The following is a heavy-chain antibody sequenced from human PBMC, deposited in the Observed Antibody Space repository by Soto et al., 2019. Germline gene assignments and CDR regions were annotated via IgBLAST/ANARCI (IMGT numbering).Heavy chain of an antibody. CDR3: ATSDIVVVVAARY. J-gene: IGHJ4*02. D-gene: IGHD2-15*01. CDR1: GGTFSSYT. CDR2: IIPILGIA. Sequence: QVQLVQSGAEVKKPGSSVKVSCKASGGTFSSYTISWVRQAPGQGLEWMGRIIPILGIANYAQKFQGRVTITADKSASTAYMELSSLRSEDTAVYYCATSDIVVVVAARYWGQGTLVTVSS. V-gene: IGHV1-69*02.